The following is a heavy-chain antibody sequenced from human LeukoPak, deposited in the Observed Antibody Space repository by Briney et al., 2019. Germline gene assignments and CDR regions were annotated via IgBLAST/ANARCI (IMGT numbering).Heavy chain of an antibody. CDR2: INWNGGST. CDR3: ARGRFLEWLSGHGFDY. Sequence: GGSLRLSCAASGFTFDDYGMSWVRHAPGKGLEWVSGINWNGGSTGYADSVKGRFTISRDNAKNSLYLQMNSLRAEDTALYYCARGRFLEWLSGHGFDYWGQGTLVTVSS. D-gene: IGHD3-3*01. J-gene: IGHJ4*02. CDR1: GFTFDDYG. V-gene: IGHV3-20*04.